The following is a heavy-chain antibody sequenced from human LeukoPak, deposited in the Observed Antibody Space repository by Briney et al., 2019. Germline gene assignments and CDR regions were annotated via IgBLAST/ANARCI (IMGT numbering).Heavy chain of an antibody. V-gene: IGHV1-18*01. CDR3: ARAPPRVTAAGYDY. CDR1: GYTFTNYG. J-gene: IGHJ4*02. D-gene: IGHD6-13*01. Sequence: ASVKLSCKTSGYTFTNYGITWVRQAPGQGLEWVVWISANNGETNYAQKVQGRFTVTTDTSTSTAYMELRSLRSDDTAVYYCARAPPRVTAAGYDYWGQGTLVTVSS. CDR2: ISANNGET.